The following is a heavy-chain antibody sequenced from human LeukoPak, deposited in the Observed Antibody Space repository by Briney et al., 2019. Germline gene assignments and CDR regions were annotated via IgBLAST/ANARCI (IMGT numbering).Heavy chain of an antibody. CDR2: IYSGGST. J-gene: IGHJ4*02. CDR1: GFTVSSNY. V-gene: IGHV3-53*01. Sequence: GGPLRLSCAASGFTVSSNYMSWVRQAPGKGLEWVSVIYSGGSTYYADSVKGRFTISRGNSKNTLCLQMNSLRAEDTAVYYCASSPQYWGQGTLVTVSS. CDR3: ASSPQY.